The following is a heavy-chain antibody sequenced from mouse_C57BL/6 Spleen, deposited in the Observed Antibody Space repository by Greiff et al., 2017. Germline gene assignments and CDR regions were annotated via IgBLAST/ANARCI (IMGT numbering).Heavy chain of an antibody. CDR2: IDPSDSYT. CDR1: GYTFTSYW. J-gene: IGHJ2*01. Sequence: QVQLQQPGAELVMPGASVKLSCKASGYTFTSYWMHWVKQRPGQGLEWIGEIDPSDSYTNYNQKFKGKSTLTVAKSSSTAYMQLSSLTSENSAVYYCATGTDRFAYWGQGTTLTVSS. D-gene: IGHD3-3*01. CDR3: ATGTDRFAY. V-gene: IGHV1-69*01.